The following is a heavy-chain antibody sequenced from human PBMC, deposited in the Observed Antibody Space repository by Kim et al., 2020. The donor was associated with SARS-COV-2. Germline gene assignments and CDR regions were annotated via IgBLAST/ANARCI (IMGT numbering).Heavy chain of an antibody. CDR3: ARGRRGTFDY. V-gene: IGHV4-34*01. D-gene: IGHD1-7*01. Sequence: SETLSLTCAVYGGSFSGYYWSWIRQPPGKGLEWIGEINHSGSTNYNPSLKSRVTISVDTSKNQFSLKLSSVTAADTAVYYCARGRRGTFDYWGQGTLVTV. CDR2: INHSGST. CDR1: GGSFSGYY. J-gene: IGHJ4*02.